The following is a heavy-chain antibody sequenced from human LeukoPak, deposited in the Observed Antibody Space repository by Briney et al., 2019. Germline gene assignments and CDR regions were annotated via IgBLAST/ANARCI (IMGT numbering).Heavy chain of an antibody. J-gene: IGHJ3*01. Sequence: GGSLRLSCAASGFTFDDYAMHWVRQAPGKGLEWVAVIWYDGSNKYYADSVKGRLTISRDNSKNTLYLQMNSLRAEDTAVYYCARRNLDAFDVWGQGTMVTVSS. CDR1: GFTFDDYA. V-gene: IGHV3-33*08. CDR2: IWYDGSNK. CDR3: ARRNLDAFDV. D-gene: IGHD1-14*01.